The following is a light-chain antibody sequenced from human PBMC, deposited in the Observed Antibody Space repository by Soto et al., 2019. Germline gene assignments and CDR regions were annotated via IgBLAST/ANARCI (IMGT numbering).Light chain of an antibody. J-gene: IGLJ3*02. CDR2: EGN. Sequence: QSALTQPASVSGSPGQSITISCTGTSSDIGSFNLVSWYQHHPGKAPKLIIYEGNTRPSGVSNRFSGSKSGDTASLTISGPQAEDEADYYPCSDVGNRKTLFGGGTKLTVL. CDR3: CSDVGNRKTL. V-gene: IGLV2-23*01. CDR1: SSDIGSFNL.